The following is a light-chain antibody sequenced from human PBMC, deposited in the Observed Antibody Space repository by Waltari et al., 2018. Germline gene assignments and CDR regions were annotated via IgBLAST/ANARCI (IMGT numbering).Light chain of an antibody. V-gene: IGKV4-1*01. Sequence: DIVMTQSPDSLAVSLGERATINCKSSQRVLYSSNNNNYVAWYQQKPGQPPTLLIYWASTRESVVPDRFSGSGSGTDFTLTISSLQAEDVAVYYCQQCFSTPYTFGQGTKLEIK. CDR1: QRVLYSSNNNNY. CDR3: QQCFSTPYT. J-gene: IGKJ2*01. CDR2: WAS.